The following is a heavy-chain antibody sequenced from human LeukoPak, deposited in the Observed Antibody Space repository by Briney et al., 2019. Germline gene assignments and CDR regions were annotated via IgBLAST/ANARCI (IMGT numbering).Heavy chain of an antibody. Sequence: SETLSLTCAVYGGSFSGYYWSWIRQPPEKGLEWIGEINHSGSTNYNPSLKSRVTISVDTSKNQFSLKLSSVTAADTAVYYCARETTRARVVVAATAATYAFDIWGQGTMVTVSS. V-gene: IGHV4-34*01. CDR1: GGSFSGYY. D-gene: IGHD2-15*01. CDR3: ARETTRARVVVAATAATYAFDI. CDR2: INHSGST. J-gene: IGHJ3*02.